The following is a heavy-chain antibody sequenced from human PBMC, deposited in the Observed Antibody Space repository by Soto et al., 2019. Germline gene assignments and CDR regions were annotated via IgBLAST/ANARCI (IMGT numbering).Heavy chain of an antibody. V-gene: IGHV3-74*01. CDR1: GFTFRKFW. D-gene: IGHD2-8*01. J-gene: IGHJ1*01. CDR2: ISSNGTTT. Sequence: EVQLVQSGGGLAQPGKSLRLSCAASGFTFRKFWMHWVRQVPGKGPVWVSYISSNGTTTYYADSVKGRFTISRDNAKDTLYMQMDNQTAEDTAVYHCEIQDCTNDVCPEGAVTVGGARESWGQGTLVTVSS. CDR3: EIQDCTNDVCPEGAVTVGGARES.